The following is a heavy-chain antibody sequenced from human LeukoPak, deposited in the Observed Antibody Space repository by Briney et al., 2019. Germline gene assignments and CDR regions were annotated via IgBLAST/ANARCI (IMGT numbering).Heavy chain of an antibody. V-gene: IGHV3-11*01. CDR1: GFTFNDYY. J-gene: IGHJ5*02. CDR2: INIGGTNT. CDR3: ATDGAGFDT. Sequence: GGSLRLSCAASGFTFNDYYMRWIRQAPGKGLEWLSYINIGGTNTHYADSVKGRFTISRDNAKKSLYLEMNNLRAEDTAVYYCATDGAGFDTWGQGVLVTVSS.